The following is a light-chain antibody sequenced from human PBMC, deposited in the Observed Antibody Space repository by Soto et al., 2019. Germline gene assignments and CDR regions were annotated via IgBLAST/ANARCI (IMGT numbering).Light chain of an antibody. Sequence: QSALTQPASVSGSPGQSITISYTGTSSDVGYYNLVSWYQQHPGKAPKLMIYDVSKRPSGVSDRFSGSKSGNTASLTISGLQAEDEADYYCCSYAGSSFYVFGTGTKLTVL. J-gene: IGLJ1*01. CDR1: SSDVGYYNL. CDR2: DVS. CDR3: CSYAGSSFYV. V-gene: IGLV2-23*02.